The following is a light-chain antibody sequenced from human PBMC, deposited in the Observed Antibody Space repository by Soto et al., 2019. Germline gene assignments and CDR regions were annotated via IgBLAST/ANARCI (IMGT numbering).Light chain of an antibody. V-gene: IGKV1-6*01. CDR2: GAS. CDR1: QGIRND. J-gene: IGKJ1*01. Sequence: AIQMTQSPSSLSASVGDRVTITCRASQGIRNDLDWYQQKPGKVPKLLIYGASNLQRGVPSRFRGSGSGTIFTLTISSLQPEDFATYYCLQDFNYPWSFGQGTKVDIK. CDR3: LQDFNYPWS.